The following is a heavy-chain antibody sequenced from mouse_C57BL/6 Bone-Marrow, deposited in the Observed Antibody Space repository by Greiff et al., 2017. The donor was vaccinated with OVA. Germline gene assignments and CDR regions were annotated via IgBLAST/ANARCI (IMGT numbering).Heavy chain of an antibody. CDR1: GYTFTSYG. V-gene: IGHV1-81*01. Sequence: VKLVESGAELARPGASVKLSCKASGYTFTSYGISWVKQRTGQGLEWIGEIYPRSGNTYYNEKFKGKATLTADKSSSTAYMELRSLTSEDSAVYFCARGGLWYLYYFDYWGQGTTLTVSS. CDR2: IYPRSGNT. CDR3: ARGGLWYLYYFDY. J-gene: IGHJ2*01. D-gene: IGHD2-1*01.